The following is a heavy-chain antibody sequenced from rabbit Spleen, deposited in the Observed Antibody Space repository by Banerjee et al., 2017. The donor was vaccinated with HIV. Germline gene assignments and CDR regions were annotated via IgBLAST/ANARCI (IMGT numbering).Heavy chain of an antibody. J-gene: IGHJ4*01. D-gene: IGHD1-1*01. CDR3: ARDLSNSTGYVFDL. Sequence: EESGGGLVKPGGTLTLTCKASGFSLFSYWMCWVRQAPGKGLDLIGCIYAGDGSTDYANWVNGRFTISKTSSTVDLKMTSLTAADTATYFCARDLSNSTGYVFDLWGPGTLVTVS. V-gene: IGHV1S42*01. CDR1: GFSLFSYW. CDR2: IYAGDGST.